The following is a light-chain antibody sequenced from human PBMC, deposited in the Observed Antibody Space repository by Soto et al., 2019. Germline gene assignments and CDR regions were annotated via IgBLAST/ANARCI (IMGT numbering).Light chain of an antibody. J-gene: IGKJ3*01. CDR3: QQSYSTPFT. V-gene: IGKV1-39*01. Sequence: IQLTQSPSSLSASVRDRVTITCRASQGISSFLAWFQQKPGKAPKLLISGASTLQSGVPSRFSGRGSGTDFTLTISSLQPEDFATYYCQQSYSTPFTFGPGTKVDIK. CDR1: QGISSF. CDR2: GAS.